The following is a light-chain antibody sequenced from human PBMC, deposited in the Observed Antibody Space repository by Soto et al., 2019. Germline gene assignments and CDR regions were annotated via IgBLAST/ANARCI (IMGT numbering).Light chain of an antibody. CDR1: QTISSW. CDR2: KAS. CDR3: QHYNSYSEA. Sequence: DIQVTQSPSPLSGSVGARVTITCRASQTISSWLAWYQQKPGKAPKLLIYKASTLKSGVPSRFSGSGSGTEFTLTISSLQPDDFATYYCQHYNSYSEAFGQGTKVDIK. J-gene: IGKJ1*01. V-gene: IGKV1-5*03.